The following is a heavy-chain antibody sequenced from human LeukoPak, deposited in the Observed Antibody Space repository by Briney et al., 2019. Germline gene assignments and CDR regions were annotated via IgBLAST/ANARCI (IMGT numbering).Heavy chain of an antibody. CDR1: GGSVSSGSYY. Sequence: SETLSLTCTVSGGSVSSGSYYWSWIRQPPGKGLEWIGYIYYSGSTNYNPSLKSRVTISVDTSKNQFSLKLSSVTAADTAVYYCARGGRVSPLDYWGQGTLVTVSS. CDR3: ARGGRVSPLDY. D-gene: IGHD1-14*01. V-gene: IGHV4-61*01. J-gene: IGHJ4*02. CDR2: IYYSGST.